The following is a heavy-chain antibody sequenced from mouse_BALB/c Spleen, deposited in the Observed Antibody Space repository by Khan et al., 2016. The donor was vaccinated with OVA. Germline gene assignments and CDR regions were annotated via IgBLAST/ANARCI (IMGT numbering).Heavy chain of an antibody. J-gene: IGHJ3*01. CDR1: GFTFSNYG. CDR2: INSDGTYT. V-gene: IGHV5-6*01. CDR3: AGHLTGSFAY. Sequence: EVQLQESGGDLVKPGGSLKLSCAASGFTFSNYGMSWVRQIPDKRLEWVATINSDGTYTYYPDSVKGRFTISRNNAKNTLYLEMSSLKSEDTDMYYCAGHLTGSFAYWGQGTLVTVSA. D-gene: IGHD4-1*01.